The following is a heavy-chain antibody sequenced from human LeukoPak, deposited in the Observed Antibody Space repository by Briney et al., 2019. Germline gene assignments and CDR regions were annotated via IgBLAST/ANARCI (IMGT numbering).Heavy chain of an antibody. Sequence: ASVTVSCKASGYTFTSYGISWVRQAPGQGLEWMGWISAYNGNTNYAQKLQGRVTMTTDTSTSTAYMELRSLRSDDTAVYYCARGHVRYSSSEALDYWGQGTLVTVSS. V-gene: IGHV1-18*01. CDR1: GYTFTSYG. CDR3: ARGHVRYSSSEALDY. D-gene: IGHD6-6*01. J-gene: IGHJ4*02. CDR2: ISAYNGNT.